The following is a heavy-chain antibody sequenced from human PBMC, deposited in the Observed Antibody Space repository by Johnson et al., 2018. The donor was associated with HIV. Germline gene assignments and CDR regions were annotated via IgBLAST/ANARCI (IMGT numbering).Heavy chain of an antibody. J-gene: IGHJ3*02. CDR2: IKQDGSEK. D-gene: IGHD3-3*01. V-gene: IGHV3-7*01. CDR1: GFTVSSYY. Sequence: VQLVESGGGLVQPGGSLRLSCAASGFTVSSYYMTWVRQAPGKGLEWVANIKQDGSEKYSVDSVKGRFTISRDNAKSSLYLQMNSLRVEDTAVYYCASPVWSGYPFDAFDIWGQGTMVTVSS. CDR3: ASPVWSGYPFDAFDI.